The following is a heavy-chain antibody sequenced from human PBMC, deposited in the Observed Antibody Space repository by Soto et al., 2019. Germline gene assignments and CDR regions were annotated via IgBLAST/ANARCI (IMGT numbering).Heavy chain of an antibody. D-gene: IGHD2-21*01. CDR2: INWNGDII. V-gene: IGHV3-9*01. CDR1: GFKFDDYA. Sequence: GGSLRLSCEASGFKFDDYAIHWVRQVAGKGLEWVSCINWNGDIIAYADSEKGRSTISRDNAKNYVSLQINSLRPEDTALYYCARDRIGRFYAIDVWGQGATGTVS. J-gene: IGHJ6*02. CDR3: ARDRIGRFYAIDV.